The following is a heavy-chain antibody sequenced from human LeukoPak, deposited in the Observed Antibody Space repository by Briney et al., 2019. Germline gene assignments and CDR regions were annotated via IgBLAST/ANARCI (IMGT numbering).Heavy chain of an antibody. CDR3: AKAQTRPWYYYDSSGYYYFDY. D-gene: IGHD3-22*01. CDR1: GFTFSSYG. CDR2: ISYDGSNK. Sequence: GGSLRLSCAASGFTFSSYGMHWVRQAPGKGLEWVAVISYDGSNKYYADSVKGRFTISRDNSKNTLYLQMNSLRAEDTAVYYCAKAQTRPWYYYDSSGYYYFDYWGQGTLATVSS. J-gene: IGHJ4*02. V-gene: IGHV3-30*18.